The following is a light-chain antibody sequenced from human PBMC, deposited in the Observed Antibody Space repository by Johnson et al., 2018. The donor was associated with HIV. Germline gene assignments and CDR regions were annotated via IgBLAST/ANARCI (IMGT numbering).Light chain of an antibody. CDR3: AAWDDSLNGFYV. Sequence: QSVLTQAPSASGPPGQRVTISCSGSSSNIGSNTVNWYQQLPGTAPKLLIYRNNQRPSGVPDRFSGSKSGTSASLAISGLQAEDEADYYCAAWDDSLNGFYVFGTGTKVTVL. V-gene: IGLV1-44*01. CDR1: SSNIGSNT. J-gene: IGLJ1*01. CDR2: RNN.